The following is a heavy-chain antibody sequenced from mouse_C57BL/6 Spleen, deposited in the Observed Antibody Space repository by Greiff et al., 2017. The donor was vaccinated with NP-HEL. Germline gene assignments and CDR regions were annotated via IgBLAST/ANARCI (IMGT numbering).Heavy chain of an antibody. CDR1: GFTFSDYG. J-gene: IGHJ4*01. Sequence: DVKLVESGGGLVKPGGSLKLSCAASGFTFSDYGMHWVRQAPEKGLEWVAYISSGSSTIYYADTVKGRFTISRDNAKNTLFLQMTSLRSEDTAMYYCARYPPSYAMDYWGQGTSVTVSS. V-gene: IGHV5-17*01. CDR3: ARYPPSYAMDY. CDR2: ISSGSSTI.